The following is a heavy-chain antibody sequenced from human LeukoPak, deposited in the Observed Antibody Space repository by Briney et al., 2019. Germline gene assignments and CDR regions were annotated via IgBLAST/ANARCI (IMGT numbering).Heavy chain of an antibody. D-gene: IGHD3-9*01. CDR3: ARDAPRYFDWFMMFDY. J-gene: IGHJ4*02. Sequence: PGGSLRLSCAASGFTFSNYALHWVRQAPGKGLEGVAVISYDGSNKFYADSVKGRFTVSRDISKNTLYLQMNSLRAEDTAVYYCARDAPRYFDWFMMFDYWGQGTLVTVSS. V-gene: IGHV3-30*04. CDR1: GFTFSNYA. CDR2: ISYDGSNK.